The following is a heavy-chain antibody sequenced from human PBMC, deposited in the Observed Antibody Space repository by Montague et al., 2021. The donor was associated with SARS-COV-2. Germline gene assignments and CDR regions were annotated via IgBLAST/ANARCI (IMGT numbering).Heavy chain of an antibody. CDR1: GGSISSSDYY. CDR3: ARTNYDFWRGHQRGGAFDI. J-gene: IGHJ3*02. Sequence: SETLSLTCTVSGGSISSSDYYWGWIRQPPGKGLEWMGSLFYSVNTYYNPSLKSRITISVDTSKNQFSLKLSSVTAANTAVYYCARTNYDFWRGHQRGGAFDIWGQGTMVTVSS. D-gene: IGHD3-3*01. V-gene: IGHV4-39*01. CDR2: LFYSVNT.